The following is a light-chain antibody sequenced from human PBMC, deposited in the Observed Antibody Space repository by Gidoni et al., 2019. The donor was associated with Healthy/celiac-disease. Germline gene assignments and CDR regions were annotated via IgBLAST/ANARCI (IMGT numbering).Light chain of an antibody. V-gene: IGKV2-28*01. CDR3: MQALQTPT. CDR2: LGS. CDR1: QILLHSNAYNY. J-gene: IGKJ5*01. Sequence: DIVMTQSPLLLPFTPGEPASISCRSSQILLHSNAYNYLDWYLQKPGQSPQLLIYLGSNRTSGVPDRFSGSGSGTDFTLKISRVEAEDVGVYYCMQALQTPTFGQGTRLEIK.